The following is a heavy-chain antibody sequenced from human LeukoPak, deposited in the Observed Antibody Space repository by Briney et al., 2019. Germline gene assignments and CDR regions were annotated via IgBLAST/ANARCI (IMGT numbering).Heavy chain of an antibody. CDR3: ARAYYESSAYRHAVYFDY. D-gene: IGHD3-22*01. V-gene: IGHV1-46*02. Sequence: ASVKDSCKASGYTFNSSYMHWVRQAPGQGLEWMGIINPSDDSTRYAQKFQGRVTMTKDTSTNTVYMHPSSLSSDDTAVYYCARAYYESSAYRHAVYFDYWGQGTLVTVSS. J-gene: IGHJ4*02. CDR1: GYTFNSSY. CDR2: INPSDDST.